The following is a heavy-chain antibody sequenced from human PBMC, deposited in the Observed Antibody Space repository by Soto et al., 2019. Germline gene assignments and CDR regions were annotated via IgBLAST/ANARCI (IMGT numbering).Heavy chain of an antibody. J-gene: IGHJ5*02. CDR2: VYYTGTT. CDR1: GGSISSYY. CDR3: ARLGGYYQSLDT. D-gene: IGHD3-22*01. Sequence: SETLSLTCTVSGGSISSYYWSWIRQPPGKGLEWIGYVYYTGTTTYSPSLKGRVTISVDTSMNQISLKLSSVTAADTAFYYCARLGGYYQSLDTWGQGTLVTVSS. V-gene: IGHV4-59*08.